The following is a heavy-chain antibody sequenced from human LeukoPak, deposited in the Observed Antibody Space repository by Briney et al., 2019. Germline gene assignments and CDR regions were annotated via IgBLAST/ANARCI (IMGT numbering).Heavy chain of an antibody. V-gene: IGHV3-30*02. J-gene: IGHJ4*02. CDR3: AKGSTPYGSGSYYIDY. CDR1: GFTFSSYG. CDR2: IRYDGSNK. Sequence: GGSLRLSCAASGFTFSSYGMHWVRQAPGKGLEWVAFIRYDGSNKYYADSVKGRFTISRDNSKNTLYLQMNSLRAEDTAVYYCAKGSTPYGSGSYYIDYWSQGTLVTVSS. D-gene: IGHD3-10*01.